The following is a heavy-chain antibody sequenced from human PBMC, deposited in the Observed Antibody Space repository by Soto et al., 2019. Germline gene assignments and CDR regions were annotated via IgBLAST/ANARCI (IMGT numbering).Heavy chain of an antibody. Sequence: GGSLRLSCAASGFTFSSYAMSWVRQAPGKGLEWVSAISGSGGSTYYADSVKGRFTISRDNSKNTLYLQMNSLRAEDTAVYYCAKSDDILTGYYGIYWGQGTLVTVSS. J-gene: IGHJ4*02. CDR2: ISGSGGST. V-gene: IGHV3-23*01. D-gene: IGHD3-9*01. CDR1: GFTFSSYA. CDR3: AKSDDILTGYYGIY.